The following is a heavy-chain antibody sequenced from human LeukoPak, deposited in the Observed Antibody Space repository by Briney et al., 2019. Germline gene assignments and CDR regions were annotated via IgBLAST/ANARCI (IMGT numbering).Heavy chain of an antibody. D-gene: IGHD5-18*01. V-gene: IGHV4-59*01. CDR3: ARASSGYRFGAFDI. Sequence: SETLSLTCTVSGGSISSYYWSWIRQPPGKGLEWIGYIYYSGSTNYNPSLKSRVTISVDTSKNQFTLKLSSVTAADTAVYYCARASSGYRFGAFDIWGQGTMVTVSS. CDR1: GGSISSYY. J-gene: IGHJ3*02. CDR2: IYYSGST.